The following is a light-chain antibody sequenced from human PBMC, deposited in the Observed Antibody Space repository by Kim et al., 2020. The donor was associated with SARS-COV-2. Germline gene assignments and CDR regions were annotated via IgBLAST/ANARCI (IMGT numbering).Light chain of an antibody. CDR2: SDT. V-gene: IGLV1-44*01. CDR1: GSNIVTNS. J-gene: IGLJ2*01. CDR3: AAWDDSLNNVV. Sequence: GQRVNLSCSGGGSNIVTNSFTWYQGLPGTAPKLLIYSDTERPSGVPDRFSGSRFGNSASLAITGLQSEDEADYFCAAWDDSLNNVVFGGGTQLTVL.